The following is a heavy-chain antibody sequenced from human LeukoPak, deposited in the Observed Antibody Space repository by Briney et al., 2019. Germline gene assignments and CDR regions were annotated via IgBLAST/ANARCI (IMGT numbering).Heavy chain of an antibody. CDR1: GFTFSDYY. Sequence: TGGSLRLSCAASGFTFSDYYMSWIRQPPGKGLEWIGEINHSGSTNYNPSLKSRVTISVDTSKNQFSLKLSSVTAADTAVYYCARGRGSYGYWGQGTLVTVSS. CDR3: ARGRGSYGY. V-gene: IGHV4-34*01. CDR2: INHSGST. J-gene: IGHJ4*02. D-gene: IGHD5-18*01.